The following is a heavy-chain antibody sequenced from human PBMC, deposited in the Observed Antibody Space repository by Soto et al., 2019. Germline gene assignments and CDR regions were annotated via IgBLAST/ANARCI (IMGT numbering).Heavy chain of an antibody. CDR1: GYTFTSYY. CDR2: INPSGGST. Sequence: ASVKVSCKASGYTFTSYYMHWVRQAPGQGLEWMGIINPSGGSTSYAQKFQGRVTMTRDTSTSTVYMELSSLRSEDTAVYYCARASMYYDSSGGSCPMYYYYGMDVWGQGTTVTVSS. J-gene: IGHJ6*02. D-gene: IGHD3-22*01. V-gene: IGHV1-46*01. CDR3: ARASMYYDSSGGSCPMYYYYGMDV.